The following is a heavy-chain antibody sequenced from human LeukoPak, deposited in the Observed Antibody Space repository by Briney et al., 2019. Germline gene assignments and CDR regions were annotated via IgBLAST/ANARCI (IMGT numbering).Heavy chain of an antibody. D-gene: IGHD4-17*01. CDR1: GYTFSDYA. V-gene: IGHV1-3*01. CDR2: TNAGNGKI. Sequence: ASVKVSCKTSGYTFSDYAVQWVRQAPGQRLEWMGWTNAGNGKIRYSQKFQDRVTISRDTSATTAYLDLSSLKSEDTAVYYCARARWTSTVTTYYLDFWGQGTLVTVSS. CDR3: ARARWTSTVTTYYLDF. J-gene: IGHJ4*02.